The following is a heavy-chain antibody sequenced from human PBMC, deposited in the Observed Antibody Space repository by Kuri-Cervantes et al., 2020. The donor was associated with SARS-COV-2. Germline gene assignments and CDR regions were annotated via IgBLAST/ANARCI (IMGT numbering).Heavy chain of an antibody. D-gene: IGHD5-24*01. Sequence: GESLKISCAASEFTFSSYAMHWVRQAPGKGLEWVAVISYDGSNKYYADSVKGRFTISRDNSKNTLYLQMNSLRAEDTAVYYCAKEAVRGDGFFDYWGQGTLVTVSS. V-gene: IGHV3-30-3*01. J-gene: IGHJ4*02. CDR2: ISYDGSNK. CDR1: EFTFSSYA. CDR3: AKEAVRGDGFFDY.